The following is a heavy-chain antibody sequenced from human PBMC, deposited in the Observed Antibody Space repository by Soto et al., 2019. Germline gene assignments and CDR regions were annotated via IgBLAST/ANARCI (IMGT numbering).Heavy chain of an antibody. CDR2: IYYSGST. Sequence: QVQLQESGPGLVKPSETLSLTCTVSGGSVSSYYWSWIRQPPGKGLEWIGYIYYSGSTNYNPSLRRRVTISVHTSKNQCSLKLSYVTAADPAVYYCARHARQWLGAFDYWGQGTLVTGSS. J-gene: IGHJ4*02. V-gene: IGHV4-59*08. CDR3: ARHARQWLGAFDY. D-gene: IGHD6-19*01. CDR1: GGSVSSYY.